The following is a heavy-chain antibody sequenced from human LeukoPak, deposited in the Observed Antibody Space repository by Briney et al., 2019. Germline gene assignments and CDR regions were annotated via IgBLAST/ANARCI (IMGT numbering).Heavy chain of an antibody. Sequence: GGSLRLSCAASGFTVSSNYMTWVRQAPGKGLEWVSVIYSAGDTYYAASVKGRFTISRDNSKNTSFLQMNSLRAEDTALYYCARGTKFPNCFDPWGQGTLVTVSS. J-gene: IGHJ5*02. D-gene: IGHD2-8*01. V-gene: IGHV3-53*01. CDR3: ARGTKFPNCFDP. CDR2: IYSAGDT. CDR1: GFTVSSNY.